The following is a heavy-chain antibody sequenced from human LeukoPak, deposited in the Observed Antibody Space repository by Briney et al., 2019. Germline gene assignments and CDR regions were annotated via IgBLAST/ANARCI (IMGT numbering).Heavy chain of an antibody. CDR2: IYYSGST. V-gene: IGHV4-59*05. Sequence: SETLSLTCTVSGGSISSYYWNWIRQPPGKGLEWIGSIYYSGSTYYNPSLKSRVTISVDTSKNQFSLKLSSVTAADTAVYYCARWKGAYCYYYYYMDVWGKGTTVTVSS. CDR1: GGSISSYY. D-gene: IGHD4/OR15-4a*01. J-gene: IGHJ6*03. CDR3: ARWKGAYCYYYYYMDV.